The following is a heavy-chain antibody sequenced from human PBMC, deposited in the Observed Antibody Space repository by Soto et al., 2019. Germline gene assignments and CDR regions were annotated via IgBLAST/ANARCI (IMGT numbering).Heavy chain of an antibody. D-gene: IGHD3-3*01. Sequence: GASVKVSCKASGGTFSSYAISWVRQAPGQGLEWMGGIIPIFGTTNYARRFQGRVTITADKSTSTAYMELRSLRSEDTAVYYCARGTRSGSYYYYGLAVWGQGTTVTVSS. J-gene: IGHJ6*02. V-gene: IGHV1-69*06. CDR2: IIPIFGTT. CDR1: GGTFSSYA. CDR3: ARGTRSGSYYYYGLAV.